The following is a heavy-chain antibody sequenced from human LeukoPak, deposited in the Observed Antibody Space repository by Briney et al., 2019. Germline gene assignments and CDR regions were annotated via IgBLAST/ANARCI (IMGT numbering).Heavy chain of an antibody. J-gene: IGHJ5*02. CDR3: ARDGHGSGSAHTVDP. D-gene: IGHD3-10*01. CDR1: GGSISSYY. Sequence: PSDTLSLTCTVSGGSISSYYWSWIRQPPGKGLEWIDYIYYSGSTNYNPSLKRRVTISIDTSKNQFSLKLRSVTADDTAVYYCARDGHGSGSAHTVDPWGQGTLVTVSS. CDR2: IYYSGST. V-gene: IGHV4-59*01.